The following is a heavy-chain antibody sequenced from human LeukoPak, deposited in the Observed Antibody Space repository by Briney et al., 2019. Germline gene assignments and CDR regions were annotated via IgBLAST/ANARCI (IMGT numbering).Heavy chain of an antibody. D-gene: IGHD4-23*01. CDR1: KFTFNNYA. CDR3: ATDYGANSGGFDY. Sequence: GGSLRLSCLASKFTFNNYAMTWVRQAPGKGLEWVSSISGSGDNMDYADSVKGRFTISRDNAKNTLYLQMNSLRAEDTAVYYCATDYGANSGGFDYWGQGTLVTVSS. V-gene: IGHV3-23*01. CDR2: ISGSGDNM. J-gene: IGHJ4*02.